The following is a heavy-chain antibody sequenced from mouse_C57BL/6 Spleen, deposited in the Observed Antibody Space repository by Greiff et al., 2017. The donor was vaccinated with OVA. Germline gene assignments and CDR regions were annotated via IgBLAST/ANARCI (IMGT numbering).Heavy chain of an antibody. J-gene: IGHJ3*01. V-gene: IGHV5-4*01. CDR2: ISDGGSYT. CDR3: AAIRRFAY. Sequence: EVQLMESGGGLVKPGGSLKLSCAASGFTFSSYAMSWVRQTPEKRLEWVATISDGGSYTYYPDNVKGRFTISRDNAKNNLYLQMSHLKSEDTAMYYCAAIRRFAYWGQGTLVTVSA. CDR1: GFTFSSYA.